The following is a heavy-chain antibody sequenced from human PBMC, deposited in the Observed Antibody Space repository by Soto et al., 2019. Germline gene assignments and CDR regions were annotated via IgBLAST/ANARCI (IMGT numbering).Heavy chain of an antibody. V-gene: IGHV1-2*04. CDR3: AREPSRLNPDAFDI. CDR2: INPNSGGT. J-gene: IGHJ3*02. CDR1: GYTFTGYY. Sequence: SVKVSCKASGYTFTGYYMHWVRQAPGQGLEWMGWINPNSGGTNYAQKFQGWVTMTRDTSISTAYMELSRLRSDDTAVYYCAREPSRLNPDAFDIWGQGTMVTVSS.